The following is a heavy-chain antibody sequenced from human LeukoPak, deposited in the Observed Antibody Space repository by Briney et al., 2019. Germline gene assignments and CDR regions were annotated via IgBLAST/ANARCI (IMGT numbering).Heavy chain of an antibody. Sequence: GASVKVSCKASGYTFTSYDINWVRQAPGQGLEWMGGIIPIFGTANYAQKFQGRVTITADESTSTAYMELSSLRSEDTAVYYCARSGNYDSSGYPQHRYNWFDPWGQGTLVTVSS. CDR3: ARSGNYDSSGYPQHRYNWFDP. D-gene: IGHD3-22*01. J-gene: IGHJ5*02. CDR2: IIPIFGTA. V-gene: IGHV1-69*13. CDR1: GYTFTSYD.